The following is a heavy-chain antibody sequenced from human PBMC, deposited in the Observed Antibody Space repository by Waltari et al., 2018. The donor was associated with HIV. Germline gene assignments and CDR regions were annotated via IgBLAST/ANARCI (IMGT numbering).Heavy chain of an antibody. D-gene: IGHD6-19*01. CDR3: ARLQWATQNLDF. CDR2: IKEDGSER. CDR1: RFTLGRSR. V-gene: IGHV3-7*01. Sequence: EVQLVESGGGPVQPGGSLRLPGKVSRFTLGRSRRPGGRQTPGRGLEWVANIKEDGSERSYVDAVKGRFIISRDNAKNSLFLQMYGLGAEDTGVYYCARLQWATQNLDFWGQGTLVTVSS. J-gene: IGHJ4*02.